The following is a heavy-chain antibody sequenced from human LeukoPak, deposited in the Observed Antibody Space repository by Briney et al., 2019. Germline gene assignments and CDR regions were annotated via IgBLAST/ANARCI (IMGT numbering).Heavy chain of an antibody. CDR1: GYSFTTYW. D-gene: IGHD2-2*02. Sequence: GESLKISCKGSGYSFTTYWIGWVRQMPGKGLEWMGIIYPGDSDTRYSPSFQGQVTVSVDKSISTAYLQWSSLRASDTAMYYCARLLCSSSRCYMDYRGQGTLVTVSS. V-gene: IGHV5-51*01. CDR2: IYPGDSDT. J-gene: IGHJ4*02. CDR3: ARLLCSSSRCYMDY.